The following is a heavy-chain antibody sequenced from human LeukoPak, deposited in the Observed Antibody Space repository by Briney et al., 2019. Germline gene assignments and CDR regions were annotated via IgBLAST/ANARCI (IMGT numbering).Heavy chain of an antibody. J-gene: IGHJ5*02. V-gene: IGHV4-4*02. CDR1: GGSISSNNW. CDR3: ARDHGSGRGNWFDP. CDR2: IYYSGST. D-gene: IGHD3-10*01. Sequence: SGTLSLTCAVSGGSISSNNWWSWVRQPPGKGLEWIGYIYYSGSTNYNPSLKSRVTISVDTSKNQFSLKLSSVTAADTAVYYCARDHGSGRGNWFDPWGQGTLVTVSS.